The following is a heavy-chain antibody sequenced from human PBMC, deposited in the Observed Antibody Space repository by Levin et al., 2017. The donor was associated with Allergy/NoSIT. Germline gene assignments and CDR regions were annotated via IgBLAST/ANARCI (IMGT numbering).Heavy chain of an antibody. V-gene: IGHV3-48*02. J-gene: IGHJ4*02. CDR1: GFTFSTYA. CDR2: ISSSGSTT. D-gene: IGHD4-23*01. Sequence: SGESLKISCAASGFTFSTYAMNWVRQAPGRGLEWLSHISSSGSTTYYAHSVKGRFTISRDNAKNSLYLQLNSLRDEDTAVYYCARDRDSVGTPDYWGQGTLVTVSS. CDR3: ARDRDSVGTPDY.